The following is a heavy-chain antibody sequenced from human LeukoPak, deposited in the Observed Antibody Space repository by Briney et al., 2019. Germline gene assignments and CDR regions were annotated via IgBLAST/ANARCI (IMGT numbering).Heavy chain of an antibody. J-gene: IGHJ4*02. CDR3: ARVRSTTCLDY. Sequence: GGSLRLSCAASGFTFSSYAMSWVRQAPGKGLEWVAVISYDGSTKYYTDSVKGRFTISRDNSKNTLFLQMNSLRAEDAALYFCARVRSTTCLDYWGQGALVTVSS. V-gene: IGHV3-30*10. CDR1: GFTFSSYA. D-gene: IGHD6-13*01. CDR2: ISYDGSTK.